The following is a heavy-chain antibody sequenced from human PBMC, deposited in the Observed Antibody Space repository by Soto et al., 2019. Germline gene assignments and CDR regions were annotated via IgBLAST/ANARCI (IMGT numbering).Heavy chain of an antibody. J-gene: IGHJ4*02. V-gene: IGHV3-7*01. CDR2: INQDGSEK. CDR3: ARDFLNSGSYSFRWSELDY. D-gene: IGHD1-26*01. Sequence: PGGSLRLSCAASGFTFGSYWMSWVRQAPGKGLEWVANINQDGSEKNYVDSVRGRFTISRDNAKNSLYLQVHGLRAEDTALYYCARDFLNSGSYSFRWSELDYRGQGPLVTLSS. CDR1: GFTFGSYW.